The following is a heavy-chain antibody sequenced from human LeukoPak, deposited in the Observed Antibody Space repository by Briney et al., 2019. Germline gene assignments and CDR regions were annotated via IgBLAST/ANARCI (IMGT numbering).Heavy chain of an antibody. J-gene: IGHJ4*02. D-gene: IGHD5-24*01. CDR2: VYYTGST. Sequence: AETLSLTCTVSGCSISSYYWSWIRQAPGKGLESIAYVYYTGSTNYNPSLKSRVTMSVDTSKNQFSLKLSSVTAADTAVYYCARHFGDAYRRSFDFWGQGTLVTVSS. V-gene: IGHV4-59*08. CDR1: GCSISSYY. CDR3: ARHFGDAYRRSFDF.